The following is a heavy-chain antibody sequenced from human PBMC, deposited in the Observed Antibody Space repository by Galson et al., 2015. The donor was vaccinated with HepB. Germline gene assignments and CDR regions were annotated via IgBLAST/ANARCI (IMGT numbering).Heavy chain of an antibody. V-gene: IGHV4-4*07. Sequence: LVKPTQTLSLTCTVPGGSVSRYYWIWIRQPAGQGLEWIGHIYANGSTNYNPSLRSRVTMSVDTSKNQFSLKLTSVTAADTAVYYCARGWFCGADCLYWIDPWGQGTLVTVSS. J-gene: IGHJ5*02. D-gene: IGHD2-21*02. CDR2: IYANGST. CDR3: ARGWFCGADCLYWIDP. CDR1: GGSVSRYY.